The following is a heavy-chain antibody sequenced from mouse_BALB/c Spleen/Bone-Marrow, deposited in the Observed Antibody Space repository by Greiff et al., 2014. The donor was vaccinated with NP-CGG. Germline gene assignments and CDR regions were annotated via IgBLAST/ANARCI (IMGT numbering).Heavy chain of an antibody. Sequence: VHVKQSGAELVKPGASVKLSCTASGFNIKDTYMHWVKQRPEQGLEWIGRIDPANGNTKYDPKSQGKATITADTSSNTAYLQLSSLTSEDTAIYYCATIITDWYFDVWGAGTTVTVSS. V-gene: IGHV14-3*02. CDR3: ATIITDWYFDV. J-gene: IGHJ1*01. CDR2: IDPANGNT. CDR1: GFNIKDTY. D-gene: IGHD1-1*01.